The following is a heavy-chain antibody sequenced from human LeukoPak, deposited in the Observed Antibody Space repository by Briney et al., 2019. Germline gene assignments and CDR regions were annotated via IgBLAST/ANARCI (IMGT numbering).Heavy chain of an antibody. Sequence: SETLSLTCTGPCGSLSCVRYYRSWIRHPAGKGLEWVGRIYSSGSTNYNPSLTSRVTISVDTSKIQFSLKLSSVTAADTAVYYCGSGYSYGYSYYYYGMDVWGQGTTVTVSS. J-gene: IGHJ6*02. CDR2: IYSSGST. CDR3: GSGYSYGYSYYYYGMDV. CDR1: CGSLSCVRYY. V-gene: IGHV4-61*02. D-gene: IGHD5-18*01.